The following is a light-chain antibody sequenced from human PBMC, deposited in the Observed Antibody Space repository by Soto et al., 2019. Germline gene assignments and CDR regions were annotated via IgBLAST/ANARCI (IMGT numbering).Light chain of an antibody. J-gene: IGKJ2*01. Sequence: EIVLTQSPGTLSLSPGERATLSCRSSQTVNNNFFAWYQQKPGQAPRLLIYGISSRATGIPDRFSGSGSGTAFTLTISRLEPEDFAMYYCQQYGNSPMYTFGQGTKLEIK. V-gene: IGKV3-20*01. CDR3: QQYGNSPMYT. CDR2: GIS. CDR1: QTVNNNF.